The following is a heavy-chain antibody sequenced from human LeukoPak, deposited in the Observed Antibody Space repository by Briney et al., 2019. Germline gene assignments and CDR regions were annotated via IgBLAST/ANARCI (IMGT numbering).Heavy chain of an antibody. Sequence: SEKVSCKASGYTFTDYYMHWVRQAPGQGLEWMGWINPNSGGTNYAQKFQGRVTMTRDTSISTAYMELSSLRSDDTAVYYCAIAEYTIKLYYWGQGALVTVSS. J-gene: IGHJ4*02. CDR2: INPNSGGT. CDR1: GYTFTDYY. D-gene: IGHD2-2*02. V-gene: IGHV1-2*02. CDR3: AIAEYTIKLYY.